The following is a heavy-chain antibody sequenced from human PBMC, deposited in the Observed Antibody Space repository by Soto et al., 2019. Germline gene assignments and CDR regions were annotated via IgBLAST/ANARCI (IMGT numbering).Heavy chain of an antibody. CDR2: IIPIIGSG. J-gene: IGHJ5*02. CDR1: GGTFSNYI. Sequence: QAQLVQSGAEVKKPGSSVNVSCKASGGTFSNYIISWVRQAPGQGLEWMGRIIPIIGSGNYAQKFQGRVTIAADKSTNMAYMELSSLMSEDTAIYYCARDMACSGGRCYQPNTGLDPWGKGNVVTVSS. D-gene: IGHD2-15*01. V-gene: IGHV1-69*08. CDR3: ARDMACSGGRCYQPNTGLDP.